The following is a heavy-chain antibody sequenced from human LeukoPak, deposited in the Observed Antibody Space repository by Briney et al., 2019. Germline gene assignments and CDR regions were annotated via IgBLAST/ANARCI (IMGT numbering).Heavy chain of an antibody. J-gene: IGHJ4*02. Sequence: GGSLRLSCAASGFTFSSYSMNWVRQAPGKGLEWVSYISSSSSTIYYADSVEGRFTISRDNAKNSLYLQMNSLRDEDTAVYYCARDRAITIFGVAPTPFDYWGQGTLVTVSS. CDR3: ARDRAITIFGVAPTPFDY. V-gene: IGHV3-48*02. CDR2: ISSSSSTI. CDR1: GFTFSSYS. D-gene: IGHD3-3*01.